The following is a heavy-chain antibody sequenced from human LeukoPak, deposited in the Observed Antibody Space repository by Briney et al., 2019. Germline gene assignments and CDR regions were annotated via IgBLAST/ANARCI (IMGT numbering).Heavy chain of an antibody. D-gene: IGHD4-17*01. CDR2: ISGSGGST. CDR3: AKDSRGAVTNLYYYYYGMDV. CDR1: GFTFSSYA. V-gene: IGHV3-23*01. J-gene: IGHJ6*02. Sequence: TGGSLRLSCAASGFTFSSYAMSWVRQAPGKGLEWVSAISGSGGSTYYADSVKGRFTISRDNSKNTPYLQMNSLRAEDTAVYYCAKDSRGAVTNLYYYYYGMDVWGQGTTVTVSS.